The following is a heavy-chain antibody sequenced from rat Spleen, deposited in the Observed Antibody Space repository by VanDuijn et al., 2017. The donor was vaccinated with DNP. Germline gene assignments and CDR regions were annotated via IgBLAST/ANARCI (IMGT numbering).Heavy chain of an antibody. CDR2: ITSSGGST. CDR3: AREGITTSDYFDY. J-gene: IGHJ2*01. CDR1: GFTFENYW. V-gene: IGHV5-31*01. Sequence: EVQLVESGGDLVQPGRSLKLFCVASGFTFENYWMTWIRQVPGKGLEWVASITSSGGSTYYPDSVKGRFTISRHNAQNTLYLQMNSLRSEDTATYYCAREGITTSDYFDYWGQGVMVTVSS. D-gene: IGHD1-10*01.